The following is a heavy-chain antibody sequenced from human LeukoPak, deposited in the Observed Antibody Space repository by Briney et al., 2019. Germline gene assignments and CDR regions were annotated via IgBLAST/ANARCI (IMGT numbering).Heavy chain of an antibody. Sequence: PTGGSLRLSCAASGFTFSSYGMSWVRQAPGKGLEWVSAISGSGDITYYADSVKGRFTISRDNSKNTLYLQMNSLRADDTAVYYCARDPILSGYDFWGQGTLVTVSS. CDR1: GFTFSSYG. J-gene: IGHJ4*02. V-gene: IGHV3-23*01. CDR2: ISGSGDIT. CDR3: ARDPILSGYDF. D-gene: IGHD5-12*01.